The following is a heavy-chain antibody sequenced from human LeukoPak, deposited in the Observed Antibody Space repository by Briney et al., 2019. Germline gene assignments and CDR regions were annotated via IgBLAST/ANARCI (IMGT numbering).Heavy chain of an antibody. J-gene: IGHJ4*02. CDR3: ATYYYASGSSD. V-gene: IGHV3-33*01. CDR2: IWHDGSNE. D-gene: IGHD3-10*01. CDR1: GFTFSAYA. Sequence: GGSLRLSCAASGFTFSAYAMHWVRQAPGKGLEWVAVIWHDGSNENYADSVKGRFSISRDGSKNTVDLQINSLGDEDTAVYYCATYYYASGSSDWGQGTLVTVSS.